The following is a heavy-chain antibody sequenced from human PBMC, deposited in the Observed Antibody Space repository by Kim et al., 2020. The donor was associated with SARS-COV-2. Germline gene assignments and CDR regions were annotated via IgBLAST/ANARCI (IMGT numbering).Heavy chain of an antibody. CDR1: GFTFSSYA. D-gene: IGHD6-13*01. J-gene: IGHJ4*02. V-gene: IGHV3-30-3*01. CDR3: AGGLYSSRSFDY. CDR2: ISYDGSNK. Sequence: GGSLRLSCAASGFTFSSYAMHWVRQAPGKGLEWVAVISYDGSNKYYADSVKGRFTISRDNSKNTLYLQMNSLRAEDTSVYYCAGGLYSSRSFDYWAREPWSPSPQ.